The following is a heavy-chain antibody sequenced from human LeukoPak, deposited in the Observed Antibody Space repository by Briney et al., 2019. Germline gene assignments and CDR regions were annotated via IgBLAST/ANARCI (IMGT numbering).Heavy chain of an antibody. CDR2: ISGSGGVT. J-gene: IGHJ4*02. CDR3: AKIQGALIAVAGTAGGHFDY. D-gene: IGHD6-19*01. CDR1: GFTFGDYA. V-gene: IGHV3-23*01. Sequence: GGSLRLSCTASGFTFGDYAMSWVRQAPGKGLEWVSAISGSGGVTYYADSVKGRFTISRDSSKNTLYLQMNSLRAEDTAVYYCAKIQGALIAVAGTAGGHFDYWGQGTLVTVSS.